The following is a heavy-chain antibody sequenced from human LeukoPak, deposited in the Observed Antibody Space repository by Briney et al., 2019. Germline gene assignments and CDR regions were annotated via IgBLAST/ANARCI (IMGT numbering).Heavy chain of an antibody. D-gene: IGHD2-2*03. CDR3: TRGDGYCSSTSCLNWFDP. Sequence: PSQTLSLTCTVSGGSISSGGYYWSWIRQHRGKGLEWIGYIYYSRSTYYNPSLKSRVTISADTSKNQFSLKLSSVTAADTAVYYCTRGDGYCSSTSCLNWFDPWGQGTLVTVSS. V-gene: IGHV4-31*03. J-gene: IGHJ5*02. CDR2: IYYSRST. CDR1: GGSISSGGYY.